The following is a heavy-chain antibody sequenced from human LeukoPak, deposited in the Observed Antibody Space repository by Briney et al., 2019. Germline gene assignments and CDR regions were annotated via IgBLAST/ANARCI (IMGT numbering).Heavy chain of an antibody. CDR1: GGSISNYY. D-gene: IGHD6-6*01. J-gene: IGHJ4*02. V-gene: IGHV4-59*01. CDR3: ATPGIIAAGTDRGFDY. CDR2: VYYSVGT. Sequence: KPAETLSLTCTVSGGSISNYYWSWIRQPPGKGLEWIGFVYYSVGTNYNPSPKSRVTISVDTSKNQFSLKLNSVTAADTAVYYCATPGIIAAGTDRGFDYWGQGTLVTVSS.